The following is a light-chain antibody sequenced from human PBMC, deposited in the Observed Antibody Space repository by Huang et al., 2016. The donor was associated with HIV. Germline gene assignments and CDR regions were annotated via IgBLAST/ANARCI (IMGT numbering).Light chain of an antibody. V-gene: IGKV4-1*01. CDR2: WAS. J-gene: IGKJ3*01. Sequence: DIVMTQSPDSLAVSLGERATINCKSSQSVLYSSNNKNYLAWYQPKPGQPPKLLIYWASTRESGVPDRFSGSGSGTDFTLTISSLQAEDVAVYYCQQYYTTPRLTFGPGTKVDIK. CDR3: QQYYTTPRLT. CDR1: QSVLYSSNNKNY.